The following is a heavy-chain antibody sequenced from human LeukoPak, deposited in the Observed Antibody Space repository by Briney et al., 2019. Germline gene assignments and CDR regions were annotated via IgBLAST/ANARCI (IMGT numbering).Heavy chain of an antibody. V-gene: IGHV1-46*01. CDR2: INPSGGST. CDR3: ARDRDCGDYKDPGFDY. CDR1: GYTFTSYY. Sequence: ASVKVSCKASGYTFTSYYMHWVRQAPGQGLEWMGIINPSGGSTSYAQKFQGRVTMTRDTSTSTVYMELSSLRPEDTAVYYCARDRDCGDYKDPGFDYWGQGTLVTVSS. D-gene: IGHD4-17*01. J-gene: IGHJ4*02.